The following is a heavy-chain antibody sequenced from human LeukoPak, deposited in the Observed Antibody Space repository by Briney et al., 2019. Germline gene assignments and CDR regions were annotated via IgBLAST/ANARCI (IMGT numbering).Heavy chain of an antibody. CDR1: GSTFSSYA. CDR2: ISYDGSNK. J-gene: IGHJ2*01. Sequence: PGGSLRLSCAASGSTFSSYAMHWVRQAPGKGLEWVAVISYDGSNKYYADSVKGRFTISRDNSKNTLYLQMNSLRAEDTAVYYCARFEAVTAGYFDLWGRGTLVTVSS. V-gene: IGHV3-30*01. CDR3: ARFEAVTAGYFDL. D-gene: IGHD2-21*02.